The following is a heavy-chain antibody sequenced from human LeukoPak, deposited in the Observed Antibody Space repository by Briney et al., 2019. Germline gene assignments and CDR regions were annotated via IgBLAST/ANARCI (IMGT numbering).Heavy chain of an antibody. V-gene: IGHV3-21*01. CDR2: ISSSSSYI. CDR3: ARGSSGRYTGDY. CDR1: GFTFSSYS. J-gene: IGHJ4*02. Sequence: GGSLRLSCAASGFTFSSYSMNWVRQAPGKGLEWVSSISSSSSYIYYADSVKGRFTISRDNAKNSLYLQMNSLRAEDTAVYYCARGSSGRYTGDYWGQGTLVTVSS. D-gene: IGHD6-19*01.